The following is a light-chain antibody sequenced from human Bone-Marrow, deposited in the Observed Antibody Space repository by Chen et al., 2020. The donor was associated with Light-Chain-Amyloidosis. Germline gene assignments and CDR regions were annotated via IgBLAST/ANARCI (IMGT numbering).Light chain of an antibody. CDR2: RDT. V-gene: IGLV3-25*03. CDR1: DLPTKY. Sequence: SYELTQPPSVSVSPGQTARITCSGDDLPTKYAYWYQQKPGQAPVLVIHRDTERPSGISERFSGSSSGTTATLTISGVQAEDEGDYKGQSADSSGNYEVIFGGGTKLTVL. CDR3: QSADSSGNYEVI. J-gene: IGLJ2*01.